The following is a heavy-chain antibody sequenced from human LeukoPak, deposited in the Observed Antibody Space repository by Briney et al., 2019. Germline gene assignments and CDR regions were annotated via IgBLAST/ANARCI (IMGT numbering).Heavy chain of an antibody. D-gene: IGHD6-19*01. V-gene: IGHV1-46*02. Sequence: GASAKVSCKASGYTFNNHYMYWVRLAPGQGLEWMGVINPSGGSTSYAQKFQGRVTMTRDTSTRTVYMEVNSLRSEDTAVYYCARQGTYSSAIGMGYWGQGTLVTVSS. CDR3: ARQGTYSSAIGMGY. J-gene: IGHJ4*02. CDR2: INPSGGST. CDR1: GYTFNNHY.